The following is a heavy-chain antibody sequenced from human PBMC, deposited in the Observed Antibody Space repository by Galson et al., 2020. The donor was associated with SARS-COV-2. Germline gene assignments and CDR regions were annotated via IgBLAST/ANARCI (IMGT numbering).Heavy chain of an antibody. CDR2: MNPNSGNT. D-gene: IGHD6-19*01. Sequence: ASVKVSCKASGYTFTSYDINWVRQATGQGLEWMGWMNPNSGNTGYAQKFQGRVTMTRNTSISTAYMELSSLRSEDTAVYYCARRLKTQQWLGVFSYFDLWGRGTLVTVSS. CDR1: GYTFTSYD. V-gene: IGHV1-8*01. J-gene: IGHJ2*01. CDR3: ARRLKTQQWLGVFSYFDL.